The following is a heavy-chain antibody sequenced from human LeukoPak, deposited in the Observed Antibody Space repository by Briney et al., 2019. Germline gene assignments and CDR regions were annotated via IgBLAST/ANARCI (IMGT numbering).Heavy chain of an antibody. CDR3: AREGGADWAFDI. CDR2: INSDGSST. V-gene: IGHV3-74*01. Sequence: QPGGSLRLSCAASGFTFSSYWMHWVRQAPGKGLVWVSRINSDGSSTSYADSVKGRFTISRDNAKNTLYLQMNSLRAEDTAVYYCAREGGADWAFDIWGQGTMVTVSS. J-gene: IGHJ3*02. D-gene: IGHD1-26*01. CDR1: GFTFSSYW.